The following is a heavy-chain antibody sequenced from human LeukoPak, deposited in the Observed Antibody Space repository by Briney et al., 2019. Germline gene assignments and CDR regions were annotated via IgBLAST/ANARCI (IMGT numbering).Heavy chain of an antibody. CDR2: ISAHNGQT. CDR3: AKVVGDRIDY. D-gene: IGHD3-16*02. Sequence: ASVKVSCKASGYTFSAYGFCWVRQVPGQGLEWRGWISAHNGQTKSAQRFQDRVKMTTDTSTSTAYMELKSLTSDDTAVYYCAKVVGDRIDYWGQGTLVTVSS. J-gene: IGHJ4*02. V-gene: IGHV1-18*01. CDR1: GYTFSAYG.